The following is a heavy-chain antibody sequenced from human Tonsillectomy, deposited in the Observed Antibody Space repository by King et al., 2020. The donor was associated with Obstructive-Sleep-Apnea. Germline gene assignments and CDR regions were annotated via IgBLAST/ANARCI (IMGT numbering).Heavy chain of an antibody. D-gene: IGHD3-16*01. Sequence: QLVQSGAEVRKPGSSVTVSCKASGGTFSNYTISWVRQAPGQGLEWMGGIMPIANVVRLAPNFQDRVTITADRSTNTAYMELGSLTKEDTAVYYCAGPPSPVPLPDSSLWDHVFCYALDVWGQGTTVTVSS. J-gene: IGHJ6*02. CDR1: GGTFSNYT. V-gene: IGHV1-69*17. CDR2: IMPIANVV. CDR3: AGPPSPVPLPDSSLWDHVFCYALDV.